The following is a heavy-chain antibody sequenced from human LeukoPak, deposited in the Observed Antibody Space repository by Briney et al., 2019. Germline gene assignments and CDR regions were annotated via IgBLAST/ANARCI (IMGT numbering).Heavy chain of an antibody. CDR3: ARLPTGFPNWFDP. CDR2: IYYSGTT. V-gene: IGHV4-39*01. D-gene: IGHD2-8*02. CDR1: AGSIISSSYN. J-gene: IGHJ5*02. Sequence: SETLSLTCTVSAGSIISSSYNWGWIRQPPGKGLEWIGTIYYSGTTYYNPSLQSRVPISVDTSKNEFSLKVNSVTAADTAVYYCARLPTGFPNWFDPWGQGTRVTVSS.